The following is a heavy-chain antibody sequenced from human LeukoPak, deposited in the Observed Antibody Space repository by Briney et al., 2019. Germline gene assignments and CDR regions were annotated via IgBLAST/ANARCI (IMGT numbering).Heavy chain of an antibody. CDR2: ISSSGSTI. V-gene: IGHV3-48*03. Sequence: GGSLRLSCAASGFTFSSYEMNWVRQAPGKGLEWVSYISSSGSTIYYADSAKGRFTISRDNAKNSLYLQMNSLRAEDTAVYYCARDPYSGGYGDYYYYYMDLWGQGTTVTISS. J-gene: IGHJ6*03. D-gene: IGHD1-26*01. CDR1: GFTFSSYE. CDR3: ARDPYSGGYGDYYYYYMDL.